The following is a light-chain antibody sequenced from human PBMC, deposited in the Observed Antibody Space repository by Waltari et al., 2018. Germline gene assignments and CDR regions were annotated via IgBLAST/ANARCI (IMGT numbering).Light chain of an antibody. Sequence: SYELTQPPSVSVSPGQTARITCSGDALPKQYASWYQQKPGQAPGLVIYKDSERPSGIPERFSGSSSGTTVTLTISGVQAEDEADYYCQSADSSGTPWVFGGGTKLTVL. J-gene: IGLJ3*02. CDR1: ALPKQY. CDR3: QSADSSGTPWV. V-gene: IGLV3-25*03. CDR2: KDS.